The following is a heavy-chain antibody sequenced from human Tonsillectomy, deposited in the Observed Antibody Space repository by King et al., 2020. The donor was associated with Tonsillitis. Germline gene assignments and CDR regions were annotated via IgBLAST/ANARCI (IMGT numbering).Heavy chain of an antibody. CDR2: IKIKTDGGTA. CDR3: ATGAHDY. Sequence: VQLVESGGGSVKPGGSLRLSCAASGFTFSNIWMNWVRQAPGKGLEWVGRIKIKTDGGTADYAAPVKGRFTISRDDSKNTLYLQMNSLKAEDTAIYYCATGAHDYWGQGTLVIVSS. J-gene: IGHJ4*02. CDR1: GFTFSNIW. V-gene: IGHV3-15*01.